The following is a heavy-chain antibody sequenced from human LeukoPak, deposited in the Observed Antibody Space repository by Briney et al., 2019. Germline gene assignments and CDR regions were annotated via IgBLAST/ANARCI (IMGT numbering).Heavy chain of an antibody. CDR3: ARGPYSSLNWFDP. V-gene: IGHV4-39*07. D-gene: IGHD6-13*01. CDR2: IYYSGST. CDR1: GGSISSSSYY. Sequence: SETLSLTCTVSGGSISSSSYYWGWIRQPPGKGLEWIGSIYYSGSTYYNPSLKSRVTISVGTSKNQFSLKLSSVTAADTAVYYCARGPYSSLNWFDPWGQGTLVTVSS. J-gene: IGHJ5*02.